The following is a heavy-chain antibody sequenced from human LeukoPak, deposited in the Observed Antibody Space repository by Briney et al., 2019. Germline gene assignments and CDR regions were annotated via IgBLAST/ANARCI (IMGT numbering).Heavy chain of an antibody. CDR3: ARLNYYDSSGSDY. Sequence: GGSLRLSCAASGFTFSNAWMSWVRQAPGKGLEWVGRIKSKTDGGTTDYAAPVKGRFTISRDDSKNTLYLQMNSLKTEDTAVYYCARLNYYDSSGSDYWGQGTLVTVSS. CDR1: GFTFSNAW. D-gene: IGHD3-22*01. V-gene: IGHV3-15*01. CDR2: IKSKTDGGTT. J-gene: IGHJ4*02.